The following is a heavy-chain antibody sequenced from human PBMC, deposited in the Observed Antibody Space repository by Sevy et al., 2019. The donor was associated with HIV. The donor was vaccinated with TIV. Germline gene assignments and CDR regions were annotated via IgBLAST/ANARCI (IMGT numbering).Heavy chain of an antibody. CDR2: IYHSGST. CDR1: GYSISSGYY. Sequence: SETLSLTCTVSGYSISSGYYWGWIRQPPGKGLEWIGSIYHSGSTYYNPSLKSRVTISVDTSKNQFSLKLSSVTAADTAVYYCASGDGLTEFGGLWGLFDYWGQGTLVTVSS. CDR3: ASGDGLTEFGGLWGLFDY. D-gene: IGHD3-10*01. V-gene: IGHV4-38-2*02. J-gene: IGHJ4*02.